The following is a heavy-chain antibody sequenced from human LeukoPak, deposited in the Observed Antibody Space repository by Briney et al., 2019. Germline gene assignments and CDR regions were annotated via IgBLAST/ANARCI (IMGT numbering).Heavy chain of an antibody. CDR1: GFTFSSYS. CDR2: ISSSSSYI. V-gene: IGHV3-21*04. CDR3: ANGGGGDGYNYY. J-gene: IGHJ4*02. Sequence: PGGSLRLSCAASGFTFSSYSMNWVRQAPGKGLEWVSSISSSSSYIYYADSVKGRFTISRDNAKNSLYLQMNSLRAEDTAVYYCANGGGGDGYNYYWGQGTLVTVSS. D-gene: IGHD5-24*01.